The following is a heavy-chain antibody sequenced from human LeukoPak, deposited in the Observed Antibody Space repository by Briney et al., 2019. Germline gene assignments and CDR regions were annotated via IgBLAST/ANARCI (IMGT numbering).Heavy chain of an antibody. Sequence: GGSLRLSCAASGFTFSSYAMSWVRQAPGKGLEWVSYISSSGSTIYYADSVKGRFTISRDNAKNSLYLQMNSLRAEDTAVYYCARGDSSGWYSSTEYFQHWGQGTLVTVSS. CDR1: GFTFSSYA. V-gene: IGHV3-48*04. J-gene: IGHJ1*01. D-gene: IGHD6-19*01. CDR3: ARGDSSGWYSSTEYFQH. CDR2: ISSSGSTI.